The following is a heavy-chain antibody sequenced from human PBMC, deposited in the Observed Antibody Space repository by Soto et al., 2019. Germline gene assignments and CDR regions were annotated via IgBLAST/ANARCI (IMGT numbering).Heavy chain of an antibody. CDR2: INPNSGGT. J-gene: IGHJ4*02. Sequence: ASVKVSCKASGYTFTGYYMHWVRRAPGQGLEWMGWINPNSGGTNYAQKFQGRVTMTRDTSISTAYMELSRLRSDDTAVYYCARSRVMNAYYYDSSGLPIGYWGQGTLVTVSS. D-gene: IGHD3-22*01. CDR3: ARSRVMNAYYYDSSGLPIGY. V-gene: IGHV1-2*02. CDR1: GYTFTGYY.